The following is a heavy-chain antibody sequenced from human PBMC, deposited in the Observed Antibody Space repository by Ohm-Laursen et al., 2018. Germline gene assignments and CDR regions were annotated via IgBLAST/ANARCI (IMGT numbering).Heavy chain of an antibody. D-gene: IGHD5-12*01. Sequence: SLRLSCAATGFTFSDHGMNWVRQAPGKGLEWLSYINAYKNDLFYADSVKGRFTISRDNAENLLYLQMDRLRDDDTAVYYCARDVAHGGYGFGMDVWGQGTTVTVSS. CDR1: GFTFSDHG. V-gene: IGHV3-48*02. CDR2: INAYKNDL. CDR3: ARDVAHGGYGFGMDV. J-gene: IGHJ6*02.